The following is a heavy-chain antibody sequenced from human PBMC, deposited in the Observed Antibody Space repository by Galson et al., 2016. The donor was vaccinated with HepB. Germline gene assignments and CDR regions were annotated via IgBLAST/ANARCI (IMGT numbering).Heavy chain of an antibody. J-gene: IGHJ2*01. D-gene: IGHD2-2*01. Sequence: SVKVSCKASGYTFTSYGISWVRQAPGQGLEWMRWIATYNGDTNYAQKFQGRLTMTTDTSTTTAYMELRSLRFDDTAVYYCARDRIKVVPPVIDWFDPWGRGTLVTVSS. CDR3: ARDRIKVVPPVIDWFDP. V-gene: IGHV1-18*04. CDR1: GYTFTSYG. CDR2: IATYNGDT.